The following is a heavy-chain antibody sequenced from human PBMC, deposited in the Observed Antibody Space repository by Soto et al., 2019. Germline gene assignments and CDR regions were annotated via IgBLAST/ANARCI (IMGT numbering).Heavy chain of an antibody. CDR2: IYHSGST. CDR3: ARDQLEGNWFDP. J-gene: IGHJ5*02. V-gene: IGHV4-30-2*01. CDR1: GGSISSGGYS. Sequence: QLQLQESGSGLVRPSQTLSLTCAVSGGSISSGGYSWNWIRQPPGKGLEWIGYIYHSGSTLSNPSLKSRVTTSVDKSKNQCSLKLSSVTAADTAVYYCARDQLEGNWFDPWGQGTLVTVSS. D-gene: IGHD1-1*01.